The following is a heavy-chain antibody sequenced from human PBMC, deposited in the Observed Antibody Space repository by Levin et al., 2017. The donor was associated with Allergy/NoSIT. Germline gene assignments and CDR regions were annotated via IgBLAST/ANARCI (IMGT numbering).Heavy chain of an antibody. Sequence: GESLKISCAASGIAFNDYGMHWVRQAPGKGLEWVAVIWYDGSKKFYADSVKGRFTISRDNSKNTLYLQMNSLTAEDTAVYYCARDLYDSNGYEGRVYWGQGTLVTVTS. CDR2: IWYDGSKK. V-gene: IGHV3-33*01. CDR1: GIAFNDYG. D-gene: IGHD3-22*01. J-gene: IGHJ4*02. CDR3: ARDLYDSNGYEGRVY.